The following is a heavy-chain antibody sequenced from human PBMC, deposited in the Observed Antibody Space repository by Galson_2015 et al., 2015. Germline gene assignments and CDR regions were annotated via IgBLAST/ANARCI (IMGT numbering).Heavy chain of an antibody. CDR2: ISSSSSTI. CDR3: ASLPAAIRDNWFDP. Sequence: SLRLSCAASGFTFSSYSMNWVRQAPGKGLEWVSYISSSSSTIYYADSVKGRFTISRDNAKNSLYLQMNSLRDEDTAVYYCASLPAAIRDNWFDPWGQGTLVTVSS. J-gene: IGHJ5*02. D-gene: IGHD2-2*01. V-gene: IGHV3-48*02. CDR1: GFTFSSYS.